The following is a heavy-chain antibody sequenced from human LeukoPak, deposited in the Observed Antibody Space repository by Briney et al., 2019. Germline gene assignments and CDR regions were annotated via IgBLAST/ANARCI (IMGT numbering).Heavy chain of an antibody. V-gene: IGHV3-11*04. CDR1: GFTFSDYY. CDR2: ISSSGSTI. CDR3: ARVLLADGYKEMAVVGYFDY. J-gene: IGHJ4*02. D-gene: IGHD5-24*01. Sequence: GGSLRPSCAASGFTFSDYYMSWIRQAPGKGLEWVSYISSSGSTIYYADSVKGRFTISRDNAKNSLYLQMNSLRAEDTAVYYCARVLLADGYKEMAVVGYFDYWGQGTLVTVSS.